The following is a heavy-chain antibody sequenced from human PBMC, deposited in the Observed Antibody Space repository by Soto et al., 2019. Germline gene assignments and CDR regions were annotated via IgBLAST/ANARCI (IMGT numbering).Heavy chain of an antibody. V-gene: IGHV1-69*01. CDR3: ARDGCSGGSCYSYYYYGMDV. J-gene: IGHJ6*02. D-gene: IGHD2-15*01. CDR1: GGTFSSYA. Sequence: QVQLVQSGAEVKKHGSSVKVSCKASGGTFSSYAISWVRQAPGQGLEWMGGIIPIFGTANYAQKVQGRVTTTADESTSTAYMELSSLRSEDTAVYYCARDGCSGGSCYSYYYYGMDVWGQGTTVTVSS. CDR2: IIPIFGTA.